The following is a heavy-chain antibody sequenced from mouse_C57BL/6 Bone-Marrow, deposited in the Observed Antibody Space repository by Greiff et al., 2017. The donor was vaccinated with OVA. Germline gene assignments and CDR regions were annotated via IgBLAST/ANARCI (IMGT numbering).Heavy chain of an antibody. CDR2: IDPENGDT. V-gene: IGHV14-4*01. Sequence: EVQLQQSGAELVRPGASVKLSCTASGFNIKDDYMHWVKQRPEQGLEWIGWIDPENGDTEYASKFQGKATITADTSSNTAYLQLSSLTSEDTAVCYCTTGYGFDYWGQGTTLTVSS. J-gene: IGHJ2*01. CDR1: GFNIKDDY. D-gene: IGHD2-10*02. CDR3: TTGYGFDY.